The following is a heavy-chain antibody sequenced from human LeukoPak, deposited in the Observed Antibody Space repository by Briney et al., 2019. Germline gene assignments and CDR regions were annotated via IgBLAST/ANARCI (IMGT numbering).Heavy chain of an antibody. CDR3: ARERRVVVVAANLNWFDP. J-gene: IGHJ5*02. Sequence: GASAKVSCKASGYTFTGYYMHWVRQAPGQGLEWMGWINPNSGGTNYAQKFQGRVTMTRDTSISTAYMELSRLRSDDTAVYYCARERRVVVVAANLNWFDPWGQGTLVTVSS. V-gene: IGHV1-2*02. CDR2: INPNSGGT. D-gene: IGHD2-15*01. CDR1: GYTFTGYY.